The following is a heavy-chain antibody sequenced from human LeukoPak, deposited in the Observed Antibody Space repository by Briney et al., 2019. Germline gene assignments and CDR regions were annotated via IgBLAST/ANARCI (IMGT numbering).Heavy chain of an antibody. J-gene: IGHJ4*02. CDR1: GYTFTSYG. CDR2: IIPIFGTA. V-gene: IGHV1-69*06. Sequence: SVKVSCKASGYTFTSYGISWVRQAPGQGLEWMGGIIPIFGTANYAQKFQGRVTITADKSTSTAYMELSSLRSEDTAVYYCARTYYDILTGYYTGFVYWGQGTLVTVSS. CDR3: ARTYYDILTGYYTGFVY. D-gene: IGHD3-9*01.